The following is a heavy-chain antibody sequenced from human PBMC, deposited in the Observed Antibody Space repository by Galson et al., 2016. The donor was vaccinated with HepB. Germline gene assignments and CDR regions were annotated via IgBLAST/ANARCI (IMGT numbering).Heavy chain of an antibody. CDR1: GFTFSSYA. CDR3: AKQRGHPVNSYYFDY. V-gene: IGHV3-23*01. D-gene: IGHD5-12*01. J-gene: IGHJ4*02. Sequence: SLRLSCAASGFTFSSYAVSWVRQAPGKGLEWVAASSGRGTEYYAGSVRGRFTVSRDNSKNTLYPQLNGLRVEDTAIYYCAKQRGHPVNSYYFDYWGQGALVTVSS. CDR2: SSGRGTE.